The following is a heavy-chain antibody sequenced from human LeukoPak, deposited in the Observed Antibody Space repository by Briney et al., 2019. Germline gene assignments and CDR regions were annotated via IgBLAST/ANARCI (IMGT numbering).Heavy chain of an antibody. Sequence: PSETLSLTCTVSGGSISSYYWSWIRQPPGKGLEWIGSIYYSGSTYYNPSLKSRVTISVDTSKNQFSLKLSSVTAADTAVYYCARTVYDFWSGYHDYWGQGTLVTVSS. V-gene: IGHV4-59*05. D-gene: IGHD3-3*01. J-gene: IGHJ4*02. CDR3: ARTVYDFWSGYHDY. CDR1: GGSISSYY. CDR2: IYYSGST.